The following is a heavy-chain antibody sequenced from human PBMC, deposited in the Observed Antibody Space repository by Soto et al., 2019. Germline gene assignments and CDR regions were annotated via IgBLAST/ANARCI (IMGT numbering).Heavy chain of an antibody. CDR3: ARTYCGGDCCLAPYL. CDR1: GFTFSSYA. CDR2: ISYDGSNK. J-gene: IGHJ2*01. V-gene: IGHV3-30-3*01. Sequence: QVQLVESGGGVVQPGRSLRLSCAASGFTFSSYAMHWVRQAPGKGLEWVAVISYDGSNKYYADSVKGRFTISRDNSKNTLYLQMNSLRAEDTAVYYCARTYCGGDCCLAPYLWGRGTLVTVSS. D-gene: IGHD2-21*01.